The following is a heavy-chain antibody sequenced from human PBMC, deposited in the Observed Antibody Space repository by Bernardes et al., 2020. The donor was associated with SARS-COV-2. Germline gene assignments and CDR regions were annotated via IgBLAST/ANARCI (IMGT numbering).Heavy chain of an antibody. D-gene: IGHD2-15*01. Sequence: SLSLACAPSGFIFSSYWMHWVRQAPGKGLVWVSRIDTHGSMTNYADSVKGRFTISRDNAKNTLYLEMNSLRVEDTAVYYCTRDLAGAASYWGRGTLVTVSS. J-gene: IGHJ4*02. CDR1: GFIFSSYW. V-gene: IGHV3-74*01. CDR2: IDTHGSMT. CDR3: TRDLAGAASY.